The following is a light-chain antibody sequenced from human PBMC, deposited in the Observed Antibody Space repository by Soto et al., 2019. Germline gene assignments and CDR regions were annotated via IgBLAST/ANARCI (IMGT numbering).Light chain of an antibody. CDR2: KAS. Sequence: DIQMTQSPSTLSASVGDRVTITCRASQSISTWLAWYQQKPGKAPKLLIYKASSLEGGVPSRFSGSGSGAEFTLTISSLQPDDVATYNCQQYGNYWTFGQGTKVEVK. J-gene: IGKJ1*01. V-gene: IGKV1-5*03. CDR1: QSISTW. CDR3: QQYGNYWT.